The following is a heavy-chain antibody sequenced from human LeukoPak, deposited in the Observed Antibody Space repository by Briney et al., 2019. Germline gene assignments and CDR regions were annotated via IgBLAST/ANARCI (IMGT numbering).Heavy chain of an antibody. D-gene: IGHD3-22*01. J-gene: IGHJ4*02. Sequence: ASVKVSCKVSGYTFNNYGIIWVRQAPGQGLEWMGWISTYNGNTNYAQKFQGRVTMTADTSTSIVNLELRSLRSDDTAVYYCARVLGSPYHYDSSDYLDYWGQGALVTVSS. CDR1: GYTFNNYG. V-gene: IGHV1-18*01. CDR2: ISTYNGNT. CDR3: ARVLGSPYHYDSSDYLDY.